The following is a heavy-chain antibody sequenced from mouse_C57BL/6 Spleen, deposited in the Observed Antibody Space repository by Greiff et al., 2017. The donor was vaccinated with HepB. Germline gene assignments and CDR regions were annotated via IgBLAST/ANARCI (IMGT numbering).Heavy chain of an antibody. J-gene: IGHJ2*01. D-gene: IGHD1-1*01. CDR1: GYTFTSYW. V-gene: IGHV1-50*01. CDR3: ARRYYGSPYFDY. CDR2: IDPSDSYT. Sequence: QVQLQQSGAELVKPGASVKLSCKASGYTFTSYWMQWVKQRPGQGLEWIGEIDPSDSYTNYNQKFKGKATLTVDTSSSTAYMQLSSLTSEDSAVYYCARRYYGSPYFDYWGQGTTLTVSS.